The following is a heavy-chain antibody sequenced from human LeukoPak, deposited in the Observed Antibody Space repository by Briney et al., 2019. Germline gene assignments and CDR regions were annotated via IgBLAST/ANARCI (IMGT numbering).Heavy chain of an antibody. CDR2: INPNSGGT. V-gene: IGHV1-2*02. CDR3: ARRGIAAAGLTYFDY. Sequence: GASVKVSCKASGYTFTGCYMHWVRQAPGQGLEWMGWINPNSGGTNYAQKFQGRVTMTRDTSISTAYMELSRLRSDDTAVYYCARRGIAAAGLTYFDYWGQGTLVTVSS. CDR1: GYTFTGCY. D-gene: IGHD6-13*01. J-gene: IGHJ4*02.